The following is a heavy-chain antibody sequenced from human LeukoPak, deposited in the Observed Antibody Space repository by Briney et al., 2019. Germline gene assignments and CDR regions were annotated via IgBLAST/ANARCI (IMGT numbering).Heavy chain of an antibody. Sequence: ASVKVSCKTSGYTFTGYYMHWVRQAPGQGLEWMGWINPNSGGTNYAQKFQGRVTMTRDTSISTANMELSRLRSDDTAVYYCARGRCLSSCTVTDINLDDCWGQGTLVTVSS. CDR2: INPNSGGT. CDR1: GYTFTGYY. V-gene: IGHV1-2*02. D-gene: IGHD5-18*01. CDR3: ARGRCLSSCTVTDINLDDC. J-gene: IGHJ4*02.